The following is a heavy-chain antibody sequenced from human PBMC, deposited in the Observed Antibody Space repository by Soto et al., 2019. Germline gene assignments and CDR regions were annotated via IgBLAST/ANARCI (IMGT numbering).Heavy chain of an antibody. D-gene: IGHD3-22*01. CDR2: ISGSGGST. CDR3: AKHRIITVRNDIDY. Sequence: PGGSLRLSCAASGFTFSSYAMSWVRQAPGKGLEWVSAISGSGGSTYYADSVKGRFTISRDNSKNTLYLQMNSLRAEDTAVYYCAKHRIITVRNDIDYWGQGTLVTVSS. CDR1: GFTFSSYA. V-gene: IGHV3-23*01. J-gene: IGHJ4*02.